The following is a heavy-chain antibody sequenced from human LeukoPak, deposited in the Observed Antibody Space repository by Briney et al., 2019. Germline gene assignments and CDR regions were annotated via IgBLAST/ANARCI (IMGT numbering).Heavy chain of an antibody. V-gene: IGHV3-48*04. Sequence: GGSLRLSCAASGFTFSSYSMNWVRQAPGKGLEWVSYISSSSSTIYYADSVKGRFTISRDNAKNSLYLQMNSLRAEDTAVYYCANIPNSFGPDYWGQGSLVTVSS. J-gene: IGHJ4*02. CDR3: ANIPNSFGPDY. CDR1: GFTFSSYS. CDR2: ISSSSSTI. D-gene: IGHD3-16*01.